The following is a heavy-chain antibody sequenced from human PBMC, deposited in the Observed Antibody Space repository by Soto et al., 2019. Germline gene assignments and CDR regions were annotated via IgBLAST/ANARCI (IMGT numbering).Heavy chain of an antibody. J-gene: IGHJ4*02. Sequence: GGSLRLSCEGSGFTFSDYYISWIRQAPGEGLEWISYSSNSGTFSRYADSVKGRFSISRDNTKNLLYLQMNSLRAEDTAVYYCARSGDNYNRLDYWGQGTPVTVSS. CDR2: SSNSGTFS. CDR1: GFTFSDYY. V-gene: IGHV3-11*06. CDR3: ARSGDNYNRLDY. D-gene: IGHD1-1*01.